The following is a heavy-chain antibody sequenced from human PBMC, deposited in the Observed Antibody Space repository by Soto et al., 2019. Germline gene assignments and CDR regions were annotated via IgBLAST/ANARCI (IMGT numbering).Heavy chain of an antibody. Sequence: SGFTFISSGMIWVRGTTGEVLEWVSSISSSSSYIYYADSVKGRFTISRDNAKNSLYLQMNSLRAEDTAVYYCARAGTAAAPYYYYYYGMDVWGQGTMVTVSS. D-gene: IGHD6-13*01. CDR2: ISSSSSYI. CDR1: GFTFISSG. V-gene: IGHV3-21*01. CDR3: ARAGTAAAPYYYYYYGMDV. J-gene: IGHJ6*02.